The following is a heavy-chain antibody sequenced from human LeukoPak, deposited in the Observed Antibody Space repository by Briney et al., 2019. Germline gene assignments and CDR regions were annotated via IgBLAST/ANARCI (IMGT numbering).Heavy chain of an antibody. CDR3: ARYSNHFYYSGMDV. Sequence: GGSLRLSCAASGFTFSSYAMHWVRQAPGKGLEWVAVISYDGSNKYYADSVKGRFTISRDNSKNTLYLGMKSLRPEDTAIYYCARYSNHFYYSGMDVWGQGTTVTVSS. CDR1: GFTFSSYA. CDR2: ISYDGSNK. J-gene: IGHJ6*02. D-gene: IGHD2-21*01. V-gene: IGHV3-30-3*01.